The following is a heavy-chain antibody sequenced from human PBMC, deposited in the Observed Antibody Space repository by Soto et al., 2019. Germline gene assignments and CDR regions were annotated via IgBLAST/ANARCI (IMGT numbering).Heavy chain of an antibody. J-gene: IGHJ6*02. CDR2: IWYDGSGQ. Sequence: QVQLVESGGGLVQPGRFLRLSCVVSGFTFSNYGMHWVRQAPGKGLERVADIWYDGSGQRYAGSVQGRFTISRDNSKNTLYLQINSLRVEDTAVYYCAKDEVSRKYYGHSLDVWGQGTTVTVSS. V-gene: IGHV3-33*03. CDR1: GFTFSNYG. D-gene: IGHD4-17*01. CDR3: AKDEVSRKYYGHSLDV.